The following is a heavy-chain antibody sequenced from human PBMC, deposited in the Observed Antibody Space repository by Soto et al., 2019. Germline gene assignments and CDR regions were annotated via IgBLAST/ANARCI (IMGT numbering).Heavy chain of an antibody. D-gene: IGHD3-10*01. V-gene: IGHV1-69*02. CDR3: ASDAHYGSGSFDH. CDR1: GGTFTSYT. Sequence: QVQLVQSGAEVKKPGSSVKVSCKASGGTFTSYTISWVRQAPGQGLEWMGRIIPILSIPNYAHKFQGTVKITKYQSTSTVSIEVTCLRSDETADYYGASDAHYGSGSFDHWGQGTLVTVSS. J-gene: IGHJ4*02. CDR2: IIPILSIP.